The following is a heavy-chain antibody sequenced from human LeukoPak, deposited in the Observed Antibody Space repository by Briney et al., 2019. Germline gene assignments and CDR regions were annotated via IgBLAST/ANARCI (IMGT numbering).Heavy chain of an antibody. Sequence: ASVKVSCRPSGGTFSNSGFSWVRQAPGQGLEWMGRIVPILGIPNYAQKFQGRVPITADKSTNTAYMELSSLRSDDTAMYYCARDFTDDAFDIWGQGTMVTVS. D-gene: IGHD3-16*01. J-gene: IGHJ3*02. CDR2: IVPILGIP. V-gene: IGHV1-69*04. CDR1: GGTFSNSG. CDR3: ARDFTDDAFDI.